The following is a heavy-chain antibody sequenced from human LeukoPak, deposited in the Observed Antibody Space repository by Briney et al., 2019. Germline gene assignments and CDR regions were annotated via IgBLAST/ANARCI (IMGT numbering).Heavy chain of an antibody. CDR2: MNPKSGNT. J-gene: IGHJ4*02. D-gene: IGHD3-16*01. CDR1: GYTFTTYD. CDR3: ARTAGDFDY. V-gene: IGHV1-8*01. Sequence: ASVKVSCKASGYTFTTYDIKWVGQATGQGVEWMGWMNPKSGNTGYAQKFQGRVTMTRDTSISTAYMELSSLISDDTAMYYCARTAGDFDYWGQGTLVTVSS.